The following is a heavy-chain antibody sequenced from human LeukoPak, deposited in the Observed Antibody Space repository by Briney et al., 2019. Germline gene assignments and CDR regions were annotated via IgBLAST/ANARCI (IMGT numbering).Heavy chain of an antibody. CDR1: GFTFSSYA. J-gene: IGHJ3*02. V-gene: IGHV3-23*01. CDR2: ISGSGGST. CDR3: AKVGARYYDILTGYYNDAFDI. Sequence: GGSLRLSCAASGFTFSSYAMSWVRQAPGKGLEWVSAISGSGGSTYYADSVKGRFTISRDNSKNTLYLQMNSLRAEDTAVYYCAKVGARYYDILTGYYNDAFDIWGQGTMVTVSS. D-gene: IGHD3-9*01.